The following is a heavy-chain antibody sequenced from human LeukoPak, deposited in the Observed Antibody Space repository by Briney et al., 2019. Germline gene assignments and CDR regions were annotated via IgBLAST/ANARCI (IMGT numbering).Heavy chain of an antibody. CDR3: AKDLAGSIAARFDY. CDR1: GFTFSSYA. CDR2: ISGSAGST. J-gene: IGHJ4*02. V-gene: IGHV3-23*01. Sequence: GGSLRLSCAASGFTFSSYAMSWVRQAPGKGLEWVSAISGSAGSTYYADSVKGRFTISRDNSKNTLYLQMNSLRAEDTAVYYCAKDLAGSIAARFDYWGQGTLVTVSS. D-gene: IGHD6-6*01.